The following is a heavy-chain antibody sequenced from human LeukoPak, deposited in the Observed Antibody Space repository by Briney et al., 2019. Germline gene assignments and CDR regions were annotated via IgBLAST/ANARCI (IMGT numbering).Heavy chain of an antibody. Sequence: WESLKISCKGSGYSFTNYWIGWVRQMPGKGLEWMGIIYPGDSDTRYSPSFKGQVNISADKSISTAYLQWSSLKASYSAMYYCARVPVYRSGWLPYNWFDPWGQGTLVTVSS. V-gene: IGHV5-51*01. CDR1: GYSFTNYW. CDR3: ARVPVYRSGWLPYNWFDP. J-gene: IGHJ5*02. D-gene: IGHD6-19*01. CDR2: IYPGDSDT.